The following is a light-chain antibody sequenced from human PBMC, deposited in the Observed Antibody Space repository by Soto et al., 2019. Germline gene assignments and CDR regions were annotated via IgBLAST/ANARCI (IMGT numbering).Light chain of an antibody. CDR3: QLRSSWPLIT. CDR2: EAS. Sequence: ESVLTQSPATLSLSPGERATLSCRASQSVSSHLAWYQQKPGQAPRLLIYEASNRATGIPARFSGSGSGTDFTLTISSLEPEDFAVYFCQLRSSWPLITFAQGTRLEI. J-gene: IGKJ5*01. V-gene: IGKV3-11*01. CDR1: QSVSSH.